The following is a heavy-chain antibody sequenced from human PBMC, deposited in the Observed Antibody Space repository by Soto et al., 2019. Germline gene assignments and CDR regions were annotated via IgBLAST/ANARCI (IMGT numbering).Heavy chain of an antibody. CDR1: SDSIAGENW. V-gene: IGHV4-4*02. CDR2: VFHTGGT. CDR3: ARVFSSGSGWMYYFDF. J-gene: IGHJ4*02. Sequence: QVQLQESGPGLVKPSETLSLTCTVSSDSIAGENWWSWVRQPPGLGLEWIGEVFHTGGTNYNPSLKIRVTMEVGKSKKLFSLILISATAADTAVYYCARVFSSGSGWMYYFDFWGQGTLVSVSS. D-gene: IGHD6-19*01.